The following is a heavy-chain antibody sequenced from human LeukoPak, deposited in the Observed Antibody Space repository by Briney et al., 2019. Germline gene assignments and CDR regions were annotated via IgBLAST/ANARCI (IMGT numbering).Heavy chain of an antibody. J-gene: IGHJ6*02. Sequence: GGSLRLSCAASGFTFSSYAMSWVRQAPAKGLEWVSSISVSGGSTYYADSVKGRFTISRDNSKNTLYLQMNSLRAEDTAVYYCAKDCRGSGGSCYYYYGMDVWGQGTTVTVSS. CDR3: AKDCRGSGGSCYYYYGMDV. D-gene: IGHD2-15*01. V-gene: IGHV3-23*01. CDR2: ISVSGGST. CDR1: GFTFSSYA.